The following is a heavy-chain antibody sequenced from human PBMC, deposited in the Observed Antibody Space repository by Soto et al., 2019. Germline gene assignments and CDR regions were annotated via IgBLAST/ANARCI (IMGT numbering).Heavy chain of an antibody. CDR1: GYTFSSYS. V-gene: IGHV1-18*01. J-gene: IGHJ6*01. CDR3: ARDNGYLDL. Sequence: SSVKVSCKTSGYTFSSYSVNWVRQAPGQGLEWMAWISTYSGKTHYSERLQGRVTVTLDKSARTAFMEMWGLTSDDTGVYFWARDNGYLDLWG. CDR2: ISTYSGKT. D-gene: IGHD5-18*01.